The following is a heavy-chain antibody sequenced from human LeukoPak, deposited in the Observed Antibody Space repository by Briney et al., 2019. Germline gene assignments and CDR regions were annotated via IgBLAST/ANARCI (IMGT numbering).Heavy chain of an antibody. CDR1: GGSFSGYY. V-gene: IGHV4-34*01. J-gene: IGHJ4*02. D-gene: IGHD6-13*01. CDR3: ARVGQQLVLNYFDY. CDR2: INHSGST. Sequence: PSETLSLTCAVYGGSFSGYYWSWIRQPPGKGLEWIGEINHSGSTNYNPSLKSRVTISVDTSKNQFSLKLSSVTAADTAVYYCARVGQQLVLNYFDYWGQGTLVTVSS.